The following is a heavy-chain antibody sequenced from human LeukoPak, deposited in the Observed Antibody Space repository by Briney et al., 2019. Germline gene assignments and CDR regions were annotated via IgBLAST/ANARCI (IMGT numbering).Heavy chain of an antibody. CDR1: GFSFGDNA. D-gene: IGHD3-16*01. CDR3: AKDNQRGGFQH. J-gene: IGHJ1*01. Sequence: GGSLRLSCAASGFSFGDNAMYWVRQAPGKGLEWVSLISGDGATTYYADSVKGRFNISRDNSKSSLYPQMNSLRSEDSALYYCAKDNQRGGFQHWGQGTLVTVSS. CDR2: ISGDGATT. V-gene: IGHV3-43*02.